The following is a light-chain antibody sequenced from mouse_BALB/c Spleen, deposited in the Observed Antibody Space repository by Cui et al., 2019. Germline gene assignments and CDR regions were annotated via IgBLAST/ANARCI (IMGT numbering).Light chain of an antibody. CDR1: QTIGTW. V-gene: IGKV12-98*01. CDR3: QQLSITPLT. J-gene: IGKJ1*01. Sequence: EIQMTQSPASQSESLGESVTITCLASQTIGTWLPWYQQKPGKSPQLLIYAATSLADGVPSRFSGSGSGTKFSFKISSLQAEDFVSYYCQQLSITPLTFGGGTKLEIK. CDR2: AAT.